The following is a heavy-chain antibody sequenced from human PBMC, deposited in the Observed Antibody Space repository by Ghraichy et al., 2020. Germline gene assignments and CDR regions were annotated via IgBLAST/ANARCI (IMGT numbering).Heavy chain of an antibody. CDR1: GFTFSSYA. CDR2: ISYDGSNK. Sequence: GESLNISCAASGFTFSSYAMHWVRQAPGKGLEWVAVISYDGSNKYYADSVKGRFTISRDNSKNTLYLQMNSLRAEDTAVYYCARGDQYWGQGTLVTVSS. D-gene: IGHD2-2*01. J-gene: IGHJ4*02. CDR3: ARGDQY. V-gene: IGHV3-30*04.